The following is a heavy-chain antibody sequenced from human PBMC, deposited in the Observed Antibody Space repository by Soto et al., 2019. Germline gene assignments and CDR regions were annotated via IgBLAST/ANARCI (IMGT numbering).Heavy chain of an antibody. CDR3: ARVRGGGPFDV. CDR1: GGSISSGGYY. V-gene: IGHV4-31*03. D-gene: IGHD1-26*01. Sequence: SETLSLTCTVSGGSISSGGYYWSWIRQHPGKGLEWIGYIYYSGSTYYNPSLKSRVTISVDTPKNQFSLKLSSVAAADTAVYYCARVRGGGPFDVWGQGTLVTVSS. CDR2: IYYSGST. J-gene: IGHJ4*02.